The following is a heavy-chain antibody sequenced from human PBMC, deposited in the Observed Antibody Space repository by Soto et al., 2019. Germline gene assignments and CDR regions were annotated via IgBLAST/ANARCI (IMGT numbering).Heavy chain of an antibody. J-gene: IGHJ5*02. D-gene: IGHD3-3*01. Sequence: QVQLQQWGAGLLKPSETVSLTCAVYGGSFIGYYGTWIRQPPGKGLEWIGEINHSGSTNYNPSLKSRVTISADTYKNQFSLRLSSVTAADTAVYYCATLGHYVFWSGFRKGNWFDPWGQGTLVTVSS. V-gene: IGHV4-34*01. CDR1: GGSFIGYY. CDR2: INHSGST. CDR3: ATLGHYVFWSGFRKGNWFDP.